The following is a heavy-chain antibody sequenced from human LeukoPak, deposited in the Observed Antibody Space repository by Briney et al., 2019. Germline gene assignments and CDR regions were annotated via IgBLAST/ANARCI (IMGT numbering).Heavy chain of an antibody. Sequence: GESLKISCKGSGYSFPNYWIGWVRQMPGKGLEWMGIIYPGDSDTRYSPSFQGQVTMSADKSISTAYLQWSSLKASDTAMYYCARQICSNGVCYSDYWGQGTLVTVSS. D-gene: IGHD2-8*01. CDR3: ARQICSNGVCYSDY. CDR1: GYSFPNYW. CDR2: IYPGDSDT. J-gene: IGHJ4*02. V-gene: IGHV5-51*01.